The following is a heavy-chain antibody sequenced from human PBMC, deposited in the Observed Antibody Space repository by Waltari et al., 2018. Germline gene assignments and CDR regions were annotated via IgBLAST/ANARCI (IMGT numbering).Heavy chain of an antibody. Sequence: QVQLVQSGAEVKKPGSSVKVSCKASGGPFSSYAISWVRQAPGHGLEWMGRIIPILGIANYAQKFQGRVTITADKSTSTAYMELSSLRSEDTAVYYCARGSPHYGGNSRMHYYYGMDVWGQGTTVTVSS. CDR3: ARGSPHYGGNSRMHYYYGMDV. V-gene: IGHV1-69*09. D-gene: IGHD4-17*01. J-gene: IGHJ6*02. CDR2: IIPILGIA. CDR1: GGPFSSYA.